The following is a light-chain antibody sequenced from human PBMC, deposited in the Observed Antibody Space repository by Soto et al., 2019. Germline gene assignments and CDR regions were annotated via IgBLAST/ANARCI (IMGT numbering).Light chain of an antibody. CDR1: QRVLSRSNNMNY. CDR3: HEYYTTVALS. J-gene: IGKJ4*01. CDR2: WAS. V-gene: IGKV4-1*01. Sequence: DIVMTQSPDSLSVSLGERATINCKSSQRVLSRSNNMNYLAWYQQKPGQPPKLLLCWASPRESGVPDRFSGSGSGTDFTLPISTLQAEDAAVYYCHEYYTTVALSFGEGNKVHI.